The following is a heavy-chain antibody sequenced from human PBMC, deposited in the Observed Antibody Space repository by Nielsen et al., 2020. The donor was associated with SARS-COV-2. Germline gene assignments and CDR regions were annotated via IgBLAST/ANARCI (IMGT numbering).Heavy chain of an antibody. CDR2: IYYSGST. J-gene: IGHJ4*02. Sequence: SETLSLTCTVSGGSISSYYWSWIRQPPGKGLEWIGYIYYSGSTYHNPSLKSRVTISVDTSKNQFSLKLSSVTAADTAVYYCARLGPIFDYWGQGTLVTVSS. CDR3: ARLGPIFDY. CDR1: GGSISSYY. V-gene: IGHV4-59*04. D-gene: IGHD4-11*01.